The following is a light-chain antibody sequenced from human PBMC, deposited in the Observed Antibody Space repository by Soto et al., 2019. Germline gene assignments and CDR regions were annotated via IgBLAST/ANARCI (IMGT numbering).Light chain of an antibody. Sequence: EIVMPQAPAPLSVSPGERATLSCRASQSLGTNLAWFQQNPCQAPRLLIPDASTRATGIPARFSGSGSGTAFTLTISSLQSEDFAVYYCQQYNVWPRTFGQGTKVDIK. CDR2: DAS. V-gene: IGKV3-15*01. CDR3: QQYNVWPRT. CDR1: QSLGTN. J-gene: IGKJ1*01.